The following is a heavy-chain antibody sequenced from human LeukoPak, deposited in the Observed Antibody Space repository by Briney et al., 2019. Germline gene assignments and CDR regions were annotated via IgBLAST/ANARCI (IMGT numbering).Heavy chain of an antibody. Sequence: GGSLRLSCAASGFTFDDYAMHWVRQAPGKGLEWVSGISWNSGSIGYADSVKGRFTISRDNAKNSLYLQMNSLRAEDMALYYCAKGGCSSTSCYYYNWFDPWGQGTLVTVSS. D-gene: IGHD2-2*01. CDR2: ISWNSGSI. CDR1: GFTFDDYA. J-gene: IGHJ5*02. V-gene: IGHV3-9*03. CDR3: AKGGCSSTSCYYYNWFDP.